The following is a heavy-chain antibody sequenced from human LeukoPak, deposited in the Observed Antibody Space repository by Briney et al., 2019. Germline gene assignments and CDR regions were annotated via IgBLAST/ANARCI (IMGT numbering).Heavy chain of an antibody. J-gene: IGHJ3*02. D-gene: IGHD2-15*01. V-gene: IGHV3-30-3*02. CDR1: GFTFSSYA. Sequence: GGSLRLSCAASGFTFSSYAMHWVRQAPGKGLEWVAVISYDGSNKYYADSVKGRFTISRDNSENTLYLQMNSLRAEDTAVYYCAKFEILEGEGNIDIWGQGTMVTVSS. CDR2: ISYDGSNK. CDR3: AKFEILEGEGNIDI.